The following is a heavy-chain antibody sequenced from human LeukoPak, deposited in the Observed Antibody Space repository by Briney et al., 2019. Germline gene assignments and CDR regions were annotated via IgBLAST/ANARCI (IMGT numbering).Heavy chain of an antibody. CDR2: IYYSGST. Sequence: SETLSLTCTVSGGSISSYYWSWIRQPPGKGLEWIGYIYYSGSTNYNPSLKSRVTISVDTSKNQFSLKLSSVTAADTAVYYCAREGGAISYYYYGMDVWGQGTTVTVSS. J-gene: IGHJ6*02. V-gene: IGHV4-59*01. D-gene: IGHD3-10*01. CDR1: GGSISSYY. CDR3: AREGGAISYYYYGMDV.